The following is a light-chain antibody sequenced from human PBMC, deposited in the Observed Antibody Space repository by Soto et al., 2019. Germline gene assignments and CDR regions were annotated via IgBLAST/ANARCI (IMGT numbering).Light chain of an antibody. J-gene: IGKJ1*01. Sequence: DIQMTQSPSTLSASVGDRVTITCRASQSISSWLAWYQQKPGKAPKLLIYKASSLESGVPSRFSGSGSGTXXXXXXXSXXXXXFATXYCQQYNSYPWTFGQGTKVEIK. CDR3: QQYNSYPWT. CDR2: KAS. CDR1: QSISSW. V-gene: IGKV1-5*03.